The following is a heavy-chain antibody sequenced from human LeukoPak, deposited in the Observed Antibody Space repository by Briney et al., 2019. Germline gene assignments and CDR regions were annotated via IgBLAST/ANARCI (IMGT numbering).Heavy chain of an antibody. V-gene: IGHV3-66*01. J-gene: IGHJ4*02. CDR2: IESGGRT. Sequence: GGSLRLSCAASGFTVSSTYMSWVRQAPGKGLEWVSVIESGGRTYYADSVKGRFTISRDSSKNTLYLQMNSLRAEDTAVYYCARDRGYFDNWGQGTLVTVSS. CDR3: ARDRGYFDN. CDR1: GFTVSSTY.